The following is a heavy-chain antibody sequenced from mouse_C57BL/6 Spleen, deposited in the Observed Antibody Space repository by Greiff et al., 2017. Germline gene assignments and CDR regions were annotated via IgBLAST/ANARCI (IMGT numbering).Heavy chain of an antibody. Sequence: EVQGVESVAELVRPGASVKLSCTASGFNIKNTYMHWVKQRPEQGLEWIGRIDPANGNTKYAQKLQGKATITADTYYNTAYLQLIILTSEDTAIYYCARGGRGSSYTCDYWGQGTTLTVSS. J-gene: IGHJ2*01. D-gene: IGHD1-1*01. V-gene: IGHV14-3*01. CDR1: GFNIKNTY. CDR3: ARGGRGSSYTCDY. CDR2: IDPANGNT.